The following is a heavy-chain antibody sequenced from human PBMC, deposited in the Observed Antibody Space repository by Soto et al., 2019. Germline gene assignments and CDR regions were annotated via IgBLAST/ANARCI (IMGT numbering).Heavy chain of an antibody. CDR1: GFTFSSYA. D-gene: IGHD3-10*01. V-gene: IGHV3-30-3*01. J-gene: IGHJ4*02. CDR3: ARAWGFGELLGYFDY. CDR2: ISYDGSNK. Sequence: GGSLRLSCAASGFTFSSYAMHWVRQAPGKGLEWVAVISYDGSNKYYADSVKGRFTISRDNSKNTLYLQMNSLRAEDTAVYYCARAWGFGELLGYFDYWGQGTLVTVSS.